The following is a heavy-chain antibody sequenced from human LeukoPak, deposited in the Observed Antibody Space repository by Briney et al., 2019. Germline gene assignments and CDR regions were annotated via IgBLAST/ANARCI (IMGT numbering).Heavy chain of an antibody. CDR1: GFTFSNAW. J-gene: IGHJ4*02. Sequence: GGSLRLSCAASGFTFSNAWMSWVRQAPGKGLEWAGRIKSKTDGGTTDYAAPVKGRFTISRDDSKNTLYLQMNSLKTEDTAVYYCTVVVNDYWGQGTLVTVSS. CDR3: TVVVNDY. CDR2: IKSKTDGGTT. V-gene: IGHV3-15*01. D-gene: IGHD3-22*01.